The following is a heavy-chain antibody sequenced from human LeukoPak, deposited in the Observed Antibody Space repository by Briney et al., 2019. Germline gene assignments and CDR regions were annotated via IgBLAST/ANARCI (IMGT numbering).Heavy chain of an antibody. D-gene: IGHD3-22*01. CDR1: GYIFTELS. J-gene: IGHJ4*02. CDR2: FNPEDGET. V-gene: IGHV1-24*01. Sequence: ASVKVSCKVSGYIFTELSMHWVRQAPGQGLEWMGGFNPEDGETFYAQKFQDRVTMTRDTSTSTVYMELSSLRSEDTAVYYCARDFGPHNYESSGYVDYWGQGTLVTVSS. CDR3: ARDFGPHNYESSGYVDY.